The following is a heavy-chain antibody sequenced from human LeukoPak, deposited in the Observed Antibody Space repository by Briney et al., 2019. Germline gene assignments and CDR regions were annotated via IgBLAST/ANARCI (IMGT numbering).Heavy chain of an antibody. CDR1: GYTFTGYY. D-gene: IGHD3-9*01. J-gene: IGHJ4*02. CDR3: ARDPLPFDILTGYSWGYPDY. V-gene: IGHV1-2*02. CDR2: INPNSGGT. Sequence: GASVKVSCKASGYTFTGYYMHWVRQAPGQGLEWMGWINPNSGGTNYAQKFQGRVTMTRDTSISTVYMELSRLRSDDTAVYYCARDPLPFDILTGYSWGYPDYWGRGTLVTVSS.